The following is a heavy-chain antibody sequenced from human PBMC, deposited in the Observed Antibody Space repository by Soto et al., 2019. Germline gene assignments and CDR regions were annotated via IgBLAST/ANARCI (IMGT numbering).Heavy chain of an antibody. CDR1: GYTFTSYY. V-gene: IGHV1-18*04. Sequence: ASVKVSCTASGYTFTSYYMHWVRQATGQGLEWMGWISAYNGNTNYAQKLQGRVTMTTDTSTSTAYMELRSLRSDDTAVYYCARDRLDCWSGQRGDAFDIWGQGTMVTVSS. CDR2: ISAYNGNT. D-gene: IGHD3-3*01. J-gene: IGHJ3*02. CDR3: ARDRLDCWSGQRGDAFDI.